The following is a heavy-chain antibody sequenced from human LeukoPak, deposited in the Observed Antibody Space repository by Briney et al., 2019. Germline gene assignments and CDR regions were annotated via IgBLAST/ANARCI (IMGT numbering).Heavy chain of an antibody. Sequence: ASVKVSCKASGYTFTSYAIQWVRQAPGQRLEWMGWINAGNGNTKYSQKFQGRVTITRDTSASTAYMELSSLRSEDTAVYYCAREHDFWSGYSFDYWGQGTLVTVSS. CDR1: GYTFTSYA. J-gene: IGHJ4*02. V-gene: IGHV1-3*01. CDR3: AREHDFWSGYSFDY. CDR2: INAGNGNT. D-gene: IGHD3-3*01.